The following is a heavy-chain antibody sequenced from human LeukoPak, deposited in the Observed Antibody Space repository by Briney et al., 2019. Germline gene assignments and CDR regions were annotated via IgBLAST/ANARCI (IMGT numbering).Heavy chain of an antibody. CDR2: IYNTGNT. D-gene: IGHD5-24*01. V-gene: IGHV4-61*02. Sequence: SQTLSLTCSVSGASIKSGNYYWSWIRQPAGTGLEWIGRIYNTGNTNYNPSLKSRVSMSLDTSKNHFSLRLNSVTAADTAVYYCARRRDAYNDAFDIWGQGTMVVVSS. CDR1: GASIKSGNYY. CDR3: ARRRDAYNDAFDI. J-gene: IGHJ3*02.